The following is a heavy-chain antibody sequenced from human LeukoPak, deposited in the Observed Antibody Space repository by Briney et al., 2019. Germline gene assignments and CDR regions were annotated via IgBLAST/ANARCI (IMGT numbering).Heavy chain of an antibody. CDR2: IYYSGST. D-gene: IGHD6-6*01. Sequence: PSETLSLTCTVSGGSISSYYWSWIRQPPGKGLEWIGYIYYSGSTYYNPSLKSRVTISVDTSKNQFSLKLSSVTAADTAVYYCARDQGVYSSSSHAFDIWGQGTMVTVSS. CDR3: ARDQGVYSSSSHAFDI. J-gene: IGHJ3*02. CDR1: GGSISSYY. V-gene: IGHV4-30-4*08.